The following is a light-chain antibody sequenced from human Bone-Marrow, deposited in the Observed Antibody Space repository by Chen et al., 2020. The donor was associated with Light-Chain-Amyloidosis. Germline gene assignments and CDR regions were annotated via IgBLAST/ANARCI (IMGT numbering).Light chain of an antibody. V-gene: IGLV2-23*02. CDR2: DVT. Sequence: QSALTQPASVSGSPGQSITISCTGTSSDVGNYNLVSWYQQHPGKAPKLMIYDVTKRPSGVSNRFSGSKSGNTASLTISGLQAEDEADYHCCSYAGSSTWVFGGGTKLTVL. CDR1: SSDVGNYNL. J-gene: IGLJ3*02. CDR3: CSYAGSSTWV.